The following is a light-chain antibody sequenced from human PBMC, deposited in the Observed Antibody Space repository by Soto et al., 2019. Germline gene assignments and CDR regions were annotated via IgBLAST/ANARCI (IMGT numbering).Light chain of an antibody. V-gene: IGLV1-40*01. CDR3: QSYDSSLSGSKV. CDR1: SSNTGAGYD. Sequence: VLTQPPSVSGAPGQRVTISCTGSSSNTGAGYDVHWYQQLPGAAPKLLIYGNSNRPSGVPDRFSGSKSGTSASLAITGLQAEDEADYYCQSYDSSLSGSKVFGTGTKVTVL. CDR2: GNS. J-gene: IGLJ1*01.